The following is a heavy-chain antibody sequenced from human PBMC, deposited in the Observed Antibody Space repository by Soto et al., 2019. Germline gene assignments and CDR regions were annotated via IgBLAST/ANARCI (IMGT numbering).Heavy chain of an antibody. J-gene: IGHJ5*02. CDR2: IYWDGDK. Sequence: QINLIESGPTLVKHTQPLTLTCTFSGFSLSTSGAAVGWVHQPPGRALEWLALIYWDGDKRYNASLGNRLTITKDTSMNQVVLTLTNVDPADTATYYCAHRATMTIFGLIIDNGIWFDPWGQGTRVIVSS. V-gene: IGHV2-5*02. D-gene: IGHD3-3*01. CDR3: AHRATMTIFGLIIDNGIWFDP. CDR1: GFSLSTSGAA.